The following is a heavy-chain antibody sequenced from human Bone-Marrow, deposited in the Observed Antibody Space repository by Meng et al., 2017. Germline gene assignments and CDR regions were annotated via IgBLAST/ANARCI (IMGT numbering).Heavy chain of an antibody. CDR2: IYYSGST. D-gene: IGHD3-22*01. CDR1: GGSISSSSYY. V-gene: IGHV4-39*07. CDR3: ARVKRQIDAFDI. Sequence: SETLSFTCTVSGGSISSSSYYWGWIRQPPGKGLEWIGSIYYSGSTYYNPSLKSRVTISVDTSKNQFSLKPSSVTAADTAVYYCARVKRQIDAFDIWGQGTMVTVSS. J-gene: IGHJ3*02.